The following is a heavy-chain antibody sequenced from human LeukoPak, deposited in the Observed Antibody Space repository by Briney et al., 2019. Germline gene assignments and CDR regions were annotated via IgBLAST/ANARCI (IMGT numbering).Heavy chain of an antibody. CDR2: ISSSSSNI. V-gene: IGHV3-21*01. D-gene: IGHD3-22*01. CDR3: VRAVEYYYDSSGYAVDY. Sequence: GGSLRLSCAASGFTFARYSMNWVRQAPGKGLEWVSSISSSSSNIYYADSVTGRFTISRDHAKNSLYLQMNSLRAEDTAVYYCVRAVEYYYDSSGYAVDYWGQGTLVTVSS. J-gene: IGHJ4*02. CDR1: GFTFARYS.